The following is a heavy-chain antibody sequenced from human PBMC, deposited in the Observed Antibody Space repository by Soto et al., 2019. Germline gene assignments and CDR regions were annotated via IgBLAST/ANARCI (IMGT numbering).Heavy chain of an antibody. Sequence: QVQLQESGLGLVKPSGTLSLTCAVSSGSIFSSNWWSWVRQPPGKGLEWIGETRNSGGANYNPSLKSRVTISVDKSTNQFFLNLNSVTAADTAVYYCASHLTMTGTRGFDHWGLGTLVTVSS. V-gene: IGHV4-4*02. CDR2: TRNSGGA. D-gene: IGHD3-9*01. J-gene: IGHJ4*02. CDR1: SGSIFSSNW. CDR3: ASHLTMTGTRGFDH.